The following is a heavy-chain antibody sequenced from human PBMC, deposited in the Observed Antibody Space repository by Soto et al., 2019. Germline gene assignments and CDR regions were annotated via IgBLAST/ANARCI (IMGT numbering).Heavy chain of an antibody. CDR3: ASDYAVADTYYYGMDV. V-gene: IGHV1-69*01. CDR2: IIPLSGTA. Sequence: QVQLVQSGAEVTKPGSSVKVSCKASGGTFSNYAISWVRQAPGQGLEWMGGIIPLSGTANYAQKFQGRVTITADDSTSTAYMELRSLRSEDTAIYYCASDYAVADTYYYGMDVWGQGTTVTVSS. CDR1: GGTFSNYA. J-gene: IGHJ6*02. D-gene: IGHD6-19*01.